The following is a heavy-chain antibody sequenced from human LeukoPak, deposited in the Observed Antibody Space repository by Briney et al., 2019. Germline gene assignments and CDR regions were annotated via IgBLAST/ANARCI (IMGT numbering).Heavy chain of an antibody. Sequence: GSLRLSCAASGFTFSSYGMHWGGQAPGKGLEWVAVISYDGSNKYYSDSVKGRLSISRDNSKNTLYLQMNSLRAEDTAVYYCAKDVLVRAGGYVIDYWGQGTLVTVSS. V-gene: IGHV3-30*18. CDR1: GFTFSSYG. CDR3: AKDVLVRAGGYVIDY. CDR2: ISYDGSNK. J-gene: IGHJ4*02. D-gene: IGHD5-12*01.